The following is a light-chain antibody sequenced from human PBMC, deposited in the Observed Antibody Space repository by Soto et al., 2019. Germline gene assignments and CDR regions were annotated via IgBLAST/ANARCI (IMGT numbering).Light chain of an antibody. V-gene: IGLV2-11*01. J-gene: IGLJ2*01. Sequence: QSALTQPRSVSGSPGQSVTISCTGTSSDVGGYNYVSWYQQHPGKAPKLMIYDVSKRPSGVPDRFSGSKSGNTASLTISGRQAEDEADYYCCSYAGSYLVVFGGGTKVTVL. CDR3: CSYAGSYLVV. CDR1: SSDVGGYNY. CDR2: DVS.